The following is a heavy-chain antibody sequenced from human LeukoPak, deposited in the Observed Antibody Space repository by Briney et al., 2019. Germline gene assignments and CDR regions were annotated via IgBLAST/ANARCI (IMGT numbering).Heavy chain of an antibody. CDR1: GDTFTSYY. Sequence: ASVKVSCKASGDTFTSYYMHWVRQAPGQGLEWMGIINPSGDSTSSAQTFQGRVTMTRDVSTSTVYMALSSLRTEDTAVYYCARGRHSYESSDYYYEGDAFDIWGQGTMVTVSS. CDR3: ARGRHSYESSDYYYEGDAFDI. V-gene: IGHV1-46*01. CDR2: INPSGDST. J-gene: IGHJ3*02. D-gene: IGHD3-22*01.